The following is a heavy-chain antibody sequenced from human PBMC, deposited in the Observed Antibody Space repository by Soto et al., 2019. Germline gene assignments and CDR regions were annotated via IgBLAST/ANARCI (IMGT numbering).Heavy chain of an antibody. CDR2: IYYSGST. CDR3: ARRVVVAARYYYYYYMDV. CDR1: GGSISSSSYY. D-gene: IGHD2-15*01. V-gene: IGHV4-39*01. Sequence: SETLSLTCTVSGGSISSSSYYWGWIRQPPGKGMEWIGSIYYSGSTYYNPSLKSRVTISVDTSKNQFSLKLSSVTAADTAVYYCARRVVVAARYYYYYYMDVWGKGTTVTVS. J-gene: IGHJ6*03.